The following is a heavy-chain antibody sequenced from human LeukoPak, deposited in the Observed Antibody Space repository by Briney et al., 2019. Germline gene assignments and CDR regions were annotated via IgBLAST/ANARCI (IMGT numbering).Heavy chain of an antibody. J-gene: IGHJ4*02. V-gene: IGHV1-18*01. Sequence: ASVKVSCTASGYTFTSYGISWVRQAPGQGLEWLGWINTYNGNTNYAQKLQGRVTMTTDASTSTAYMELRSLRSEDTAVYYCARDPGDYAPLSLDYWGQGTLVTVSS. CDR1: GYTFTSYG. CDR2: INTYNGNT. CDR3: ARDPGDYAPLSLDY. D-gene: IGHD2-2*01.